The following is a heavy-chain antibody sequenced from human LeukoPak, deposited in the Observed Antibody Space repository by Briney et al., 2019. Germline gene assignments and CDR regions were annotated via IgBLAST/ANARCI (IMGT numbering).Heavy chain of an antibody. J-gene: IGHJ4*02. Sequence: PGGSLRLSCAASGFTFRKHYMSWIRQAPGRGLEWVAFIRYDGSNKYYADSVKGRFTISRDNSKNTLYLQMNSLRAEDTAVHYCAKDGMLATIIPNSYYFDYWGQGTLVTVSS. CDR2: IRYDGSNK. D-gene: IGHD5-12*01. CDR1: GFTFRKHY. V-gene: IGHV3-30*02. CDR3: AKDGMLATIIPNSYYFDY.